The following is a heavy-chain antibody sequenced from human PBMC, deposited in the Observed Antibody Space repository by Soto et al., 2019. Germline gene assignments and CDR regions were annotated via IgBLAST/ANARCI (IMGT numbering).Heavy chain of an antibody. J-gene: IGHJ4*02. CDR2: IYYSGST. D-gene: IGHD6-19*01. CDR3: ARHLSDLVRQWLGPYDY. V-gene: IGHV4-39*01. Sequence: SETLSLTCTVSGGSISSSSYYWGWIRQPPGKGLEWIGSIYYSGSTYYNPSLKSRVTISVDTSKNQFSLKLSSVTAADTAVYYCARHLSDLVRQWLGPYDYWGQGTLVTVSS. CDR1: GGSISSSSYY.